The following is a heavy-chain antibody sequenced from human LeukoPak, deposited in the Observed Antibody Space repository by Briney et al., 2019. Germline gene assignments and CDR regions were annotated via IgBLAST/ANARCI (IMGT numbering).Heavy chain of an antibody. CDR1: GGSISSGGYS. D-gene: IGHD2-21*02. CDR3: ARGARGDGPRDY. CDR2: IYYSGST. J-gene: IGHJ4*02. Sequence: SETVSLTCTVSGGSISSGGYSWRWIRQHPGKGLEWIGYIYYSGSTYYNPSLKSRVTISVDTSKNQFSLKLSSVTAADTAVYYCARGARGDGPRDYWGQGALVTVSS. V-gene: IGHV4-31*03.